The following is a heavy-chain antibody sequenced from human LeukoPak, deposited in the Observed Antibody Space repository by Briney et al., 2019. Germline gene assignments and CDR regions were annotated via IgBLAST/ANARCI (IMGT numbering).Heavy chain of an antibody. CDR3: ARGQYTRFGPYFDY. J-gene: IGHJ4*02. D-gene: IGHD3-10*01. CDR1: GYTFTSYD. Sequence: ASVRVSCKASGYTFTSYDINWVRQATGQGLEWMGWMNPNSGNTGYAQKFQGRVTMTRNTSISTAYMELSSLRSEDTAVYYCARGQYTRFGPYFDYWGQGTLVTVSS. CDR2: MNPNSGNT. V-gene: IGHV1-8*01.